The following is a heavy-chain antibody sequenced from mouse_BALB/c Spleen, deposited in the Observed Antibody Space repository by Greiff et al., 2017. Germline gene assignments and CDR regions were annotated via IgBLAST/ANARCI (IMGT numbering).Heavy chain of an antibody. V-gene: IGHV1-5*01. CDR2: IYPGNSDT. Sequence: VHVKQSGTVLARPGASVKMSCKASGYTFTSYWMHWVKQRPGQGLEWIGAIYPGNSDTSYNQKFKGKAKLTAVTSTSTAYMELSSLTNEDSAVYYCTRKSMITTAYAMDYWGQGTSVTVSS. CDR3: TRKSMITTAYAMDY. D-gene: IGHD2-4*01. CDR1: GYTFTSYW. J-gene: IGHJ4*01.